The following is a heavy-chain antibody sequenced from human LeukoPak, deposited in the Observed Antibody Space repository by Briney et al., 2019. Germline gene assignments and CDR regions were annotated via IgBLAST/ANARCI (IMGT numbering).Heavy chain of an antibody. CDR3: AGNIVVVPTVTGAFDV. Sequence: SETLFLTCAVSGYSISSGYYWGWIRQPPGKGLEWIGSIYHSGSTYYNPSLKSRVTISVDTSKNQFSLKLSSVTAADTAMYYCAGNIVVVPTVTGAFDVWGQGTMVTVSS. CDR2: IYHSGST. D-gene: IGHD2-2*01. CDR1: GYSISSGYY. J-gene: IGHJ3*01. V-gene: IGHV4-38-2*01.